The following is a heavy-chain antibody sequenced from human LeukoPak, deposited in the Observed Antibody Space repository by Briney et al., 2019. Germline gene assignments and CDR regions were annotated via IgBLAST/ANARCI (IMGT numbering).Heavy chain of an antibody. Sequence: GGSLRLSCAASGLTVRSNYMSWVRQAPGKGLEWVSVIYSDGSTYYADPLKGRFTISRDNSKNTLYLQMNSLRAEDTAVYYCASDILTGYPSSYMDVWGKGTTVTISS. CDR2: IYSDGST. D-gene: IGHD3-9*01. CDR3: ASDILTGYPSSYMDV. V-gene: IGHV3-53*01. J-gene: IGHJ6*03. CDR1: GLTVRSNY.